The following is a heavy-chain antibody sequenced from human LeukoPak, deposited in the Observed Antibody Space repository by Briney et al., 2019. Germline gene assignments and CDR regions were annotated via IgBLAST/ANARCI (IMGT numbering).Heavy chain of an antibody. CDR3: ASSGVGFDY. J-gene: IGHJ4*02. D-gene: IGHD3-10*01. CDR2: IYYSGST. Sequence: SETLSLTCTVSGGSISRYYWNWIRQPPGKGLEWIGYIYYSGSTNYNPSLKSRVTISVDTSKNQFSLKLSSVTAADTAVYYCASSGVGFDYWGQGTLVSVSS. V-gene: IGHV4-59*01. CDR1: GGSISRYY.